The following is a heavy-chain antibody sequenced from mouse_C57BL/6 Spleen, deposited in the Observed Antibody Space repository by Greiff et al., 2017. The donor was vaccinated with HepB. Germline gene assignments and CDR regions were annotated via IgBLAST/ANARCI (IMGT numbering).Heavy chain of an antibody. D-gene: IGHD3-2*02. CDR1: GYAFSSYW. CDR2: IYPGDGDT. J-gene: IGHJ4*01. CDR3: ARDSSGLYYYAMDY. Sequence: QVQLKQSGAELVKPGASVKISCKASGYAFSSYWMNWVKQRPGKGLEWIGQIYPGDGDTNYNGKFKGKATLTADKSSSTAYMQLSSLTSEDSAVYFCARDSSGLYYYAMDYWGQGTSVTVSS. V-gene: IGHV1-80*01.